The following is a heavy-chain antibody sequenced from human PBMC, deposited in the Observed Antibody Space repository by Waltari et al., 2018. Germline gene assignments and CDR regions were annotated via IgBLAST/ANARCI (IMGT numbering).Heavy chain of an antibody. Sequence: QVQLVQSGAEVKKPGASVKVSCKASGYTFTVYYMHWVRPAPGQGLEWMGRINPNSGGTNYAQKFQGRVTMTRDTSISTAYMELSRLRSDDTAVYYCARARIAARPPYWYFDLWGRGTLVTVSS. J-gene: IGHJ2*01. V-gene: IGHV1-2*06. D-gene: IGHD6-6*01. CDR3: ARARIAARPPYWYFDL. CDR1: GYTFTVYY. CDR2: INPNSGGT.